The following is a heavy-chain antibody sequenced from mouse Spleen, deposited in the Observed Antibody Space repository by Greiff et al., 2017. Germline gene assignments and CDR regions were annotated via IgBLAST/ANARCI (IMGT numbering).Heavy chain of an antibody. V-gene: IGHV5-17*01. CDR1: GFTFSDYG. CDR3: ARRNGGYHPWFAY. J-gene: IGHJ3*01. D-gene: IGHD2-13*01. CDR2: ISSGGSTI. Sequence: EVKLVESGGGLVKPGGSLKLSCAASGFTFSDYGMHWVRQAPEKGLEWVAYISSGGSTIYYADTVKGRFTISRDNAKNTLFLQMTSLRSEDTAMYYGARRNGGYHPWFAYWGQGTLVTVSA.